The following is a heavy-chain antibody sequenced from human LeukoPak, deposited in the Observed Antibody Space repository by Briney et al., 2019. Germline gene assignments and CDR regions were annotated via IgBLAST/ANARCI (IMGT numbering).Heavy chain of an antibody. CDR3: AQHDLYGSGSPDY. D-gene: IGHD3-10*01. Sequence: PSETLSLTCAVYGGSFSGYYWSWIRQPPGKGLEWIGEINHSGSTNYNPSLKSRVTISVDTSKNQFSLKLSSVTAADTAAYYCAQHDLYGSGSPDYWGQGTLVTVSS. CDR1: GGSFSGYY. CDR2: INHSGST. V-gene: IGHV4-34*01. J-gene: IGHJ4*02.